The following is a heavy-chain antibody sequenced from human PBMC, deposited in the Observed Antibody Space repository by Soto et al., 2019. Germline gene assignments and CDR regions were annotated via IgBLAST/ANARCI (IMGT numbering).Heavy chain of an antibody. CDR1: GGSISSGGYS. V-gene: IGHV4-30-2*01. CDR3: ARRRGFPYYYGMDV. J-gene: IGHJ6*02. Sequence: QLQLQESGSGLVKPSQTLSLTCAVSGGSISSGGYSWSWIRQPPGKGLEWIGYIYHSGSTYYNPSLKSRVTISVARSKNQFSLTLSSVTAADTAVYYCARRRGFPYYYGMDVCGQGTTVTVSS. D-gene: IGHD5-12*01. CDR2: IYHSGST.